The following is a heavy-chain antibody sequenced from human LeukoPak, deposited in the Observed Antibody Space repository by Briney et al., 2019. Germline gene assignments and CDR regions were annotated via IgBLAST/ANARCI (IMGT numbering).Heavy chain of an antibody. Sequence: GGSLRLSCAASGFTFSSYAMHWVRQAPGKGLEWVSGISWNSGSIGYADSVKGRFTISRDNAKNSLYLQMNSLRAEDTALYYCAKGDCSSTSCYSYGMDVWGQGTTVTVSS. V-gene: IGHV3-9*01. CDR2: ISWNSGSI. D-gene: IGHD2-2*01. J-gene: IGHJ6*02. CDR3: AKGDCSSTSCYSYGMDV. CDR1: GFTFSSYA.